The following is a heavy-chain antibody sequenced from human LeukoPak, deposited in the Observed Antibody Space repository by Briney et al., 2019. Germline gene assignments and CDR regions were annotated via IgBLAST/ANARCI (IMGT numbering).Heavy chain of an antibody. V-gene: IGHV4-59*01. Sequence: KSSETLSLTCTVSGVSISSYYLSWIRQPPGKGLEWIGYIYYSGSTNYNPSLKRRVTISVDTSKNQFSLKLSSVTAADTAVYYCALLRPYYSFDPWGQGTLVTVSS. CDR3: ALLRPYYSFDP. CDR1: GVSISSYY. J-gene: IGHJ5*02. D-gene: IGHD2-2*01. CDR2: IYYSGST.